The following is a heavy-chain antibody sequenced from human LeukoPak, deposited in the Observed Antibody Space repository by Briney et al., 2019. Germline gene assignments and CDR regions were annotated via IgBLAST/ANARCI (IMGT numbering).Heavy chain of an antibody. CDR3: VRSGDYYDSSGYAKLDY. J-gene: IGHJ4*02. CDR1: GGSISNYY. CDR2: IYYSGST. Sequence: SETLSLTCSVSGGSISNYYWSWIRQPPGKGLEWIGYIYYSGSTNYNRSLKSRVTISVDTSKNQFSLKLSSVTGADTAVYFCVRSGDYYDSSGYAKLDYWGQGTLVTVSS. V-gene: IGHV4-59*01. D-gene: IGHD3-22*01.